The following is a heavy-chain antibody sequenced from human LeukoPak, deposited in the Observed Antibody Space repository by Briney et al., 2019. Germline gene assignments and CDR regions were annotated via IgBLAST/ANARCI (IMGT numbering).Heavy chain of an antibody. CDR3: ARDNSMSIVGATGPFDY. CDR1: GYTFTSYA. J-gene: IGHJ4*02. D-gene: IGHD1-26*01. Sequence: ASVKVSCKASGYTFTSYAMHWVRQAPGQRLEWMGWINAGNGNTKYSQKFQGRVTITRDTSASTAYMELSSLRSEDTAVYYCARDNSMSIVGATGPFDYWGQGTLVTVSS. V-gene: IGHV1-3*01. CDR2: INAGNGNT.